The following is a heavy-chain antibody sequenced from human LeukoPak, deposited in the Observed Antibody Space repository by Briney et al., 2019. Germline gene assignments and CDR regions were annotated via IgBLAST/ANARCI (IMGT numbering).Heavy chain of an antibody. J-gene: IGHJ4*02. CDR1: GVSISSSSFY. CDR3: ARLRIVVVPATLGY. D-gene: IGHD2-2*01. V-gene: IGHV4-39*01. Sequence: SETLSLTCTVCGVSISSSSFYWGWIRQPPGKGLEWIGSISYSGSTYYKSSLKSRVTISVDTSKNQFSLKLSSVTAADTAVYYCARLRIVVVPATLGYWGQGTLVTLSS. CDR2: ISYSGST.